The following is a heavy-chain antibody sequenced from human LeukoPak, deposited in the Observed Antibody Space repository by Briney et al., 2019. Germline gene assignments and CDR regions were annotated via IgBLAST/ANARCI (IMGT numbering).Heavy chain of an antibody. CDR3: ARENSVDTARYIDP. D-gene: IGHD5-18*01. Sequence: PGGSLRHSCAASGFTFSSYWMHWVRQAPGKGLVWVSRINSDGSSTSYADSVKGRFTISRDNAKNTLYLQMNSLRAEDTAVYYCARENSVDTARYIDPWGQGTLVTVSS. J-gene: IGHJ5*02. V-gene: IGHV3-74*01. CDR2: INSDGSST. CDR1: GFTFSSYW.